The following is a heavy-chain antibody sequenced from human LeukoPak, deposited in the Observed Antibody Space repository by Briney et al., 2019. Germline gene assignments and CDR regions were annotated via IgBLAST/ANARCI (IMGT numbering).Heavy chain of an antibody. V-gene: IGHV3-74*01. CDR3: ARDITLTRGGRSDY. Sequence: GGSLRLSCAASGFTFSNYWMYWVRQAPGKGLVWVSRINSDGKTTNYADSVKGRFTISRDNAKDTLYLQMNSLRAEDTAVYYCARDITLTRGGRSDYWGQGTLVTVSA. D-gene: IGHD3-10*01. CDR1: GFTFSNYW. CDR2: INSDGKTT. J-gene: IGHJ4*02.